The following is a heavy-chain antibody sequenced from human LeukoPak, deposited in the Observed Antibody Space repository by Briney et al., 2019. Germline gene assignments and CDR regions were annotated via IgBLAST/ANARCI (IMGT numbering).Heavy chain of an antibody. CDR1: GYTFSSYY. CDR3: ARSRATVVTIHSFQIDY. Sequence: ASVKVSCKASGYTFSSYYMHWVRQAPGQGLEWMGIINPSGGSTSYAQKFQGRVTMTRDMSTSTVYMELSSLRSEDTAVYYCARSRATVVTIHSFQIDYWGQGTLVTVSS. V-gene: IGHV1-46*01. J-gene: IGHJ4*02. CDR2: INPSGGST. D-gene: IGHD4-23*01.